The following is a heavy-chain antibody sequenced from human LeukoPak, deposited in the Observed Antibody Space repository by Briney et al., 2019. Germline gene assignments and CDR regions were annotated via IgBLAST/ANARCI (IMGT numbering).Heavy chain of an antibody. J-gene: IGHJ5*02. D-gene: IGHD2-2*01. Sequence: GRSLRLSCAASGSTFSSYAMHWVRQAPGKGLEWVAVISYDGSNKYYADSVKGRFTISRDNSKNTLYLQMNSLRAEDTAVYYCARTPVPYCSSTSCYADWFDPWGQGTLVTVSS. V-gene: IGHV3-30*04. CDR3: ARTPVPYCSSTSCYADWFDP. CDR1: GSTFSSYA. CDR2: ISYDGSNK.